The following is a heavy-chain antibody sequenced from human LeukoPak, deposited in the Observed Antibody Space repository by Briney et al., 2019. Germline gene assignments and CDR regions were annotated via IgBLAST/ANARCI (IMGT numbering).Heavy chain of an antibody. CDR1: GFTFSDYA. CDR3: GRHDSFIPF. D-gene: IGHD3-16*02. Sequence: GGSLRLSCAASGFTFSDYAMAWVRQAAGKGLEWVSSISDTGRRTYYTDSVKGRFTISRDDSKKAVYLEMSTLSVEDTAIYFCGRHDSFIPFWGQGTLVTVSS. J-gene: IGHJ4*02. CDR2: ISDTGRRT. V-gene: IGHV3-23*01.